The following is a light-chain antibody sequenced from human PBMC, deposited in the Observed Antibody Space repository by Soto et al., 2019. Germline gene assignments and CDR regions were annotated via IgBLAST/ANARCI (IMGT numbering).Light chain of an antibody. J-gene: IGKJ4*01. CDR1: QGIGSY. CDR3: QQLSTYPST. Sequence: SQLTKSPSSLSASVGERVTITCRASQGIGSYLAWYQQKPWEAPKLLIFAASTLQSGVPSRFSGSGSGTDFTLTISCLQAEDFATYYCQQLSTYPSTFGGGTKVDIK. CDR2: AAS. V-gene: IGKV1-9*01.